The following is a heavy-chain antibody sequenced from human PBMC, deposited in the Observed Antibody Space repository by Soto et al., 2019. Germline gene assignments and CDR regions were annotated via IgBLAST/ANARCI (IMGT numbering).Heavy chain of an antibody. CDR1: GFTFSSYA. CDR3: AKYQPMTQPRPYFDY. Sequence: EVQLLESGGDLIQPGGSLRLSCAASGFTFSSYAMSWVRQAPGKGLGWVSAISSSGGSTFYADSVKGRFTISRDNSRNTPYLQMNSLRAEDTAIYYCAKYQPMTQPRPYFDYWGQGTLVTVSS. D-gene: IGHD3-22*01. CDR2: ISSSGGST. J-gene: IGHJ4*02. V-gene: IGHV3-23*01.